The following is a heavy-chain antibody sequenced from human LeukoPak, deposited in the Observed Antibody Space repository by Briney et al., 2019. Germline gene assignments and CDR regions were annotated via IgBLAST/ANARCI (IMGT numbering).Heavy chain of an antibody. CDR2: FNHSGST. J-gene: IGHJ4*02. Sequence: SETLSLTCAVYGGSFSGYYWSWIRQPPGKGLEWIGEFNHSGSTNYNPSLKSRVTISVDTSKNQFSLKLSSVTAADTAVYYCARYADDPGPVRGVMRYDSDYWGQGTLVTVSS. CDR1: GGSFSGYY. V-gene: IGHV4-34*01. D-gene: IGHD3-10*01. CDR3: ARYADDPGPVRGVMRYDSDY.